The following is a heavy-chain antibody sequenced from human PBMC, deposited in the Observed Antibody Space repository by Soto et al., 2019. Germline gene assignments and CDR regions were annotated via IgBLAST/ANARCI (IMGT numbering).Heavy chain of an antibody. CDR1: GFTFSSYA. CDR2: ISGSGGST. D-gene: IGHD1-26*01. J-gene: IGHJ4*02. V-gene: IGHV3-23*01. CDR3: ARRGSGSYYDY. Sequence: EVQLLESGGGLVQPGGSLRLSCAASGFTFSSYAMRWVRQAPVKGLEWGSAISGSGGSTYYADSVKGRFTISRDNSKNTLYLQMSSLRAEDTAVYYCARRGSGSYYDYWGQGTLVTVSS.